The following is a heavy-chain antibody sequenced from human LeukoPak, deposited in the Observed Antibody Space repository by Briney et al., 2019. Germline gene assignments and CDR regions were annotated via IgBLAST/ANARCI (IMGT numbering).Heavy chain of an antibody. CDR1: GGSISSYY. D-gene: IGHD3-3*01. CDR2: IYYSGST. V-gene: IGHV4-59*01. J-gene: IGHJ4*02. Sequence: AETLSLTCTVSGGSISSYYWSWIRQPPGKGLEWIGYIYYSGSTNYNPSLKSRVTISVDTSKNQFSLKLSSVTAADTAVYYCARELRFLEWTFIDYWGQGTLVTVSS. CDR3: ARELRFLEWTFIDY.